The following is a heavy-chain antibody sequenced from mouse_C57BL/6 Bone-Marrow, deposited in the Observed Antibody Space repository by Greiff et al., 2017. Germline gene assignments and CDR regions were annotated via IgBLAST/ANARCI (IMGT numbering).Heavy chain of an antibody. J-gene: IGHJ1*03. V-gene: IGHV1-82*01. CDR1: GYAFSSSW. CDR2: IYPGDGDT. CDR3: ARGGLIYYGNYSYWYFDV. D-gene: IGHD2-1*01. Sequence: QVQLQQSGPELVKPGASVKISCKASGYAFSSSWMNWVKQRPGKGLEWIGRIYPGDGDTNYNGKFKGKATLTADKSSSTAYMQLSSLTSEDSAVYFCARGGLIYYGNYSYWYFDVWGTGTTVTVSS.